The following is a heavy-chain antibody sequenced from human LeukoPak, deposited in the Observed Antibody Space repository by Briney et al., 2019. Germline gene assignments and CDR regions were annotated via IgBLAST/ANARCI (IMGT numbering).Heavy chain of an antibody. CDR1: GYTFTSYY. J-gene: IGHJ4*02. V-gene: IGHV1-46*03. D-gene: IGHD2-15*01. CDR3: ASERVANDCSGGSCYLGY. Sequence: ASVKVSCKASGYTFTSYYMHWVRQAPGQGLEWMGIINPSGGSTSYAQKFQGRVTMTRDTSTSTVYMELSGLRPEDTAVYYCASERVANDCSGGSCYLGYWGQGTLVTVSS. CDR2: INPSGGST.